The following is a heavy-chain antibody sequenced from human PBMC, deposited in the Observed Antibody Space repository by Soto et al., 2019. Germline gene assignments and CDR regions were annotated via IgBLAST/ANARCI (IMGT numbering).Heavy chain of an antibody. CDR1: GFPFSNAW. D-gene: IGHD3-10*01. CDR3: TTDSSITMVWPWYFDY. V-gene: IGHV3-15*01. CDR2: IKSKTDGGTT. J-gene: IGHJ4*02. Sequence: EVQLVESGGGLVKPGGSLRLSCAASGFPFSNAWMSWVRQAPGKGLEWVGRIKSKTDGGTTDYAAPVKGRFTISRDDSKNTVYLQMNSLKTEDTAVYYCTTDSSITMVWPWYFDYWGQGTLVTVSS.